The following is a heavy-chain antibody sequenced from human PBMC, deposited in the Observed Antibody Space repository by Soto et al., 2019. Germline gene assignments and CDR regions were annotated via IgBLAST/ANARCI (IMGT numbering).Heavy chain of an antibody. J-gene: IGHJ4*02. CDR1: GFTFSSYA. Sequence: GGSLRLSCAASGFTFSSYAMSWVRQAPGKGLEWVSAISGSGGSTYYAAAVKGRFTISRDNSKNTLYLQMNSLRAEDTAVYYCAKVPYDSRRDRHHFDYWGQGTLVTVSS. CDR2: ISGSGGST. CDR3: AKVPYDSRRDRHHFDY. V-gene: IGHV3-23*01. D-gene: IGHD3-22*01.